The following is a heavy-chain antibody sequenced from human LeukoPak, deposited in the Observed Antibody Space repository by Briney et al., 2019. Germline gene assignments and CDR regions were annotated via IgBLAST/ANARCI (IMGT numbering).Heavy chain of an antibody. J-gene: IGHJ4*02. CDR1: GGSFSGYY. V-gene: IGHV4-34*01. CDR2: INHSGST. CDR3: ARTDFWSGSHFDY. D-gene: IGHD3-3*01. Sequence: PSETLSLACAVYGGSFSGYYWSWIRQPPGKGLEWIGEINHSGSTNYNPSLKSRVTISVDTCKNQFSLKLSSVTAADTAVHYCARTDFWSGSHFDYWGQGTLATVSS.